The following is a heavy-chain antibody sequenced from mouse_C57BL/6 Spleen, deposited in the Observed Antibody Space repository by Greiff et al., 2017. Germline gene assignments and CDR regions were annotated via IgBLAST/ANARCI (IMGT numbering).Heavy chain of an antibody. Sequence: QVQLQQPGAELVMPGASVKLSCKASGYTFTSYWMHWVKQRPGQGLEWIGEIDPSDSYTNYNQKFKGKSTLTVDKSSSTAYMQLSSLTSEDSAVYYCARGQIYYEYDDYYAMDYWGQGTSVTVSS. D-gene: IGHD2-4*01. V-gene: IGHV1-69*01. CDR3: ARGQIYYEYDDYYAMDY. J-gene: IGHJ4*01. CDR2: IDPSDSYT. CDR1: GYTFTSYW.